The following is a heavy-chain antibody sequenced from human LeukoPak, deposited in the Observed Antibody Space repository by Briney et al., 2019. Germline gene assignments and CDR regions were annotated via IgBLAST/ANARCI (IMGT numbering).Heavy chain of an antibody. CDR2: IKQDGSEK. CDR3: ARAIAVAGTGYYFDY. Sequence: GGSLRLSCAASGFIFSSYWMSWVRQAPGKGLEWVANIKQDGSEKYYVDSVKGRFTISRDNAKNSLYLQMNSLRAEDTAVYYCARAIAVAGTGYYFDYWGQGTLVTVSS. D-gene: IGHD6-19*01. V-gene: IGHV3-7*01. J-gene: IGHJ4*02. CDR1: GFIFSSYW.